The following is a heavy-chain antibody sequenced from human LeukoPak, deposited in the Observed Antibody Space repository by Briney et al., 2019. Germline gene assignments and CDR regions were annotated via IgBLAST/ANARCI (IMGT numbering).Heavy chain of an antibody. J-gene: IGHJ4*02. CDR3: ARVSMVRGGADFDY. CDR2: MNPNSGNT. D-gene: IGHD3-10*01. Sequence: ASVKVSCKASGYTFTGYDINWVRQATGQGLEWMGWMNPNSGNTGYAQKFQGRVTMTRNTSISTAYMELSSLRSEDTAVYYCARVSMVRGGADFDYWGQGTLVTVSS. CDR1: GYTFTGYD. V-gene: IGHV1-8*01.